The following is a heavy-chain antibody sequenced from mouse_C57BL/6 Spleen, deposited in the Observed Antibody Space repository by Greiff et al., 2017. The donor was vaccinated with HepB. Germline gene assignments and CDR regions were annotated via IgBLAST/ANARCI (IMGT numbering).Heavy chain of an antibody. CDR1: GFTFTDYY. Sequence: EVKVVESGGGLVQPGGSLSLSCAASGFTFTDYYMSWVRQPPGKALEWLGFIRNKANGYTTEYSASVKGRFTISRDNSQSILYLQMNALRAEDSATYYCARYEGYGSSYWYFDVWGTGTTVTVSS. V-gene: IGHV7-3*01. D-gene: IGHD1-1*01. CDR3: ARYEGYGSSYWYFDV. J-gene: IGHJ1*03. CDR2: IRNKANGYTT.